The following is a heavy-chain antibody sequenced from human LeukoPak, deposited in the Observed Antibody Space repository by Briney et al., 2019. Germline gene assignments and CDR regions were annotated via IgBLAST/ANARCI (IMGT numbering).Heavy chain of an antibody. Sequence: PGGSLRLSCAASGFTFSNYSMNWVRQAPGKGLEWVSSISSSPTYIYYADSVKGRFTISRDNSKNTLYLQMNSLRAEDTAVYYCARTSIYYDSSGYYSLGAFDYWGQGTLVTVSS. J-gene: IGHJ4*02. CDR2: ISSSPTYI. V-gene: IGHV3-21*01. CDR3: ARTSIYYDSSGYYSLGAFDY. D-gene: IGHD3-22*01. CDR1: GFTFSNYS.